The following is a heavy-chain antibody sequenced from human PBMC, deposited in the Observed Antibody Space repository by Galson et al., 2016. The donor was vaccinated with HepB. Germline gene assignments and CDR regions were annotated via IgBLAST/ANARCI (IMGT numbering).Heavy chain of an antibody. CDR3: ARGKSLLTMPWNYGLDV. CDR1: GFTFSIHD. Sequence: SLRLSCAASGFTFSIHDMHWVRQAPGKGLEWVSAIETAGDTYYPDSVKGRFTISRENAKNSLYLQMNSLRARDTAVYYCARGKSLLTMPWNYGLDVWGKGPTVSVSS. V-gene: IGHV3-13*01. D-gene: IGHD4/OR15-4a*01. J-gene: IGHJ6*04. CDR2: IETAGDT.